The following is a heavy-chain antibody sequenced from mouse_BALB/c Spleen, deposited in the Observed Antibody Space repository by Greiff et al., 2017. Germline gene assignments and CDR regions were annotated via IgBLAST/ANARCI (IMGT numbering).Heavy chain of an antibody. V-gene: IGHV1S81*02. Sequence: VQLQQSGAELVKPGASVKLSCKASGYTFTSYWMHWVKQRPGQGLEWIGEINPSNGRTNYNEKFKSKATLTVDKSSSTAYMQLSSLTSEDSAVYYCARRAYGSSYWGQGTLVTVSA. J-gene: IGHJ3*01. CDR1: GYTFTSYW. D-gene: IGHD1-1*01. CDR3: ARRAYGSSY. CDR2: INPSNGRT.